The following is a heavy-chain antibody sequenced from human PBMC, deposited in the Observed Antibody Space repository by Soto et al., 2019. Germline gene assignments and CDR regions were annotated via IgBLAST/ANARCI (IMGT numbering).Heavy chain of an antibody. CDR3: ARTDRDFYGLDV. V-gene: IGHV3-13*05. Sequence: EVQLVESGGGLVQPGGSLRLSCEASGFTFRNYDMHWVRQGTEKGLEWVSGISAAGDPDYADSVEGRFTISRENAQNSFLLQMSSLRVCDTAVYYCARTDRDFYGLDVWGQGTTVIVSS. CDR1: GFTFRNYD. J-gene: IGHJ6*02. CDR2: ISAAGDP.